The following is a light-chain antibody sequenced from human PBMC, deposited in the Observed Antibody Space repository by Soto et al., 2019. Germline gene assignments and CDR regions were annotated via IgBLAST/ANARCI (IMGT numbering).Light chain of an antibody. CDR1: QSVFYSPNNKNY. Sequence: DIVMTQSPDSLAVSXGERXXXXCXSSQSVFYSPNNKNYLAWYQQKPGQPPKLLIYWASTRASGVPDRFSGSESGTDFSLTITSLQAKDVAVYYCQQYFSIPETFGQGTKLEI. CDR3: QQYFSIPET. CDR2: WAS. V-gene: IGKV4-1*01. J-gene: IGKJ2*01.